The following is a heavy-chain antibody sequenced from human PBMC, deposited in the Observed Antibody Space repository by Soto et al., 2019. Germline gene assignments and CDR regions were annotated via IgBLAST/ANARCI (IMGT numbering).Heavy chain of an antibody. CDR3: ARGPFLSRYYYYYYGMDV. CDR2: IYYSGST. V-gene: IGHV4-30-4*01. CDR1: GGSISSGDYY. J-gene: IGHJ6*02. D-gene: IGHD3-3*02. Sequence: PSETLSLTCTVSGGSISSGDYYWSWIRQPPGKGLEWIGYIYYSGSTYYNPSLKSRVTISVDTSKNQFSLKLRSVTAADTAVYYCARGPFLSRYYYYYYGMDVWGQGTTVTVSS.